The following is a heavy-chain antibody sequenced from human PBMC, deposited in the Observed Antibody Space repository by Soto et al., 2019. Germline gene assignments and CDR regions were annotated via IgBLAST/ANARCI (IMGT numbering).Heavy chain of an antibody. CDR1: GDSFSSYA. V-gene: IGHV1-69*01. Sequence: QVQLVQSGAELNKPGSSVRVSCKISGDSFSSYAISGVRQAPGEGLEWVGGIIPIFETANYAQKFQGRVTITAVESTTTAYMEVTRLRPEDTAIFYCAASDSSSWQHDYWGQGTLITVSS. CDR3: AASDSSSWQHDY. CDR2: IIPIFETA. D-gene: IGHD6-13*01. J-gene: IGHJ4*02.